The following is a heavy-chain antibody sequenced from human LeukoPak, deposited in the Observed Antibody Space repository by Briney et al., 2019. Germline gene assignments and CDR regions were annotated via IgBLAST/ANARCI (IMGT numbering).Heavy chain of an antibody. D-gene: IGHD2-15*01. CDR1: GFTFSNYA. J-gene: IGHJ4*02. CDR2: ISGSGGST. V-gene: IGHV3-23*01. CDR3: AKVPEGYCSGGTCYLHY. Sequence: GSLRLSCAASGFTFSNYAMSWVRQAPGKGLEWVSVISGSGGSTYYADSVKGRFTISRDNSKNTLYLQMNSLRVEDTAVYYCAKVPEGYCSGGTCYLHYWGQGTLVTVSS.